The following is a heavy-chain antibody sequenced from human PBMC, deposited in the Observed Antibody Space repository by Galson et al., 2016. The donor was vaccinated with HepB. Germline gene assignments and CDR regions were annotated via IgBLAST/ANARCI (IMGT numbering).Heavy chain of an antibody. CDR1: GFPFSSYW. Sequence: SLRLSCAASGFPFSSYWMSWVRQAPGKGLEWVANIKQDGSEIYYVDPVKGRFTISRDNAKNSLYLQMNSLRAEDTAVYYCARAGSSYGILDYWGQGTLVTVSS. CDR3: ARAGSSYGILDY. V-gene: IGHV3-7*01. CDR2: IKQDGSEI. D-gene: IGHD5-18*01. J-gene: IGHJ4*02.